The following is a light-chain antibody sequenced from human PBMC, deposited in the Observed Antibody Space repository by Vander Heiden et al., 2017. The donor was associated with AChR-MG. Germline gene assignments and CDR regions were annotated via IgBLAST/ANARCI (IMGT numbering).Light chain of an antibody. CDR2: GAS. CDR3: QQTYRTPPT. Sequence: DIQMTQPPSSMSASVGDRVTITCWTRQSISMYLHWYQEKPGKAPKLLIYGASSLQSGVPSRFSGSGSGADFTLTISSLQREDLATYYCQQTYRTPPTFGQGTRLEIK. V-gene: IGKV1-39*01. CDR1: QSISMY. J-gene: IGKJ5*01.